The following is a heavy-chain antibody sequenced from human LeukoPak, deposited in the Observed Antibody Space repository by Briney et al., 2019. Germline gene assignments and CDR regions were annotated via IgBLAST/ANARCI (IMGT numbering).Heavy chain of an antibody. D-gene: IGHD2-2*01. Sequence: PGGSLRLSCAASGFTFSSYAMSWVRQAPGKGLEWVSAISGSGGSTYYADSVKGRFTISRDNSKNTLYLQMNSLRAEDTAVYYCAKDEGCSSTSCYFRRDAFDIWGQGTMVTVSS. CDR1: GFTFSSYA. V-gene: IGHV3-23*01. J-gene: IGHJ3*02. CDR3: AKDEGCSSTSCYFRRDAFDI. CDR2: ISGSGGST.